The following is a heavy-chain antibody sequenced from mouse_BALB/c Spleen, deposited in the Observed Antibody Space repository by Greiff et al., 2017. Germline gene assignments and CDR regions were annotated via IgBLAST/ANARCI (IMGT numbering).Heavy chain of an antibody. Sequence: EVKLMESGPSLVKPSQTLSLTCSVTGDSITSGYWNWIRKFPGNKLEYMGYISYSGSTYYNPSLKSRISITRDTSKNQYYLQLNSVTTEDTATYYCARWDSSGYVGFAYWGQGTLVTVSA. D-gene: IGHD3-2*01. CDR1: GDSITSGY. J-gene: IGHJ3*01. CDR2: ISYSGST. CDR3: ARWDSSGYVGFAY. V-gene: IGHV3-8*02.